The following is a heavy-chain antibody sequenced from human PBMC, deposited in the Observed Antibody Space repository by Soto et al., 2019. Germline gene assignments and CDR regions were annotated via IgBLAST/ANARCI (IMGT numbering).Heavy chain of an antibody. CDR2: INSDGSSR. J-gene: IGHJ6*02. D-gene: IGHD2-2*01. V-gene: IGHV3-74*01. CDR1: GFTISSLW. CDR3: AREVAPVDTPPSSVMDV. Sequence: EVQLVESGGGLVQPGGSLRLSCAASGFTISSLWMHWVRRAPGKGLAWVSRINSDGSSRSYVDSVKGRFTISRDNARNTLYLQMNSLRDEDTAVYYCAREVAPVDTPPSSVMDVWGQGTTVTVSS.